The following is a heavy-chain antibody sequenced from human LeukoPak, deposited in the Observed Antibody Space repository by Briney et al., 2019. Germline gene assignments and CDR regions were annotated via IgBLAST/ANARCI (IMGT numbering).Heavy chain of an antibody. D-gene: IGHD2-21*02. V-gene: IGHV3-30*02. CDR1: GFTFSSYG. Sequence: SGGSLRLSCAASGFTFSSYGMHWVRQAPGKGLEWVAFIRYDGSNKYYADSVKGRFTISRDNSKNTLYLQMNSLRAEDTAVYYCAKDIGTYCGGDCYFGDYWGQGTLVTVSS. CDR2: IRYDGSNK. J-gene: IGHJ4*02. CDR3: AKDIGTYCGGDCYFGDY.